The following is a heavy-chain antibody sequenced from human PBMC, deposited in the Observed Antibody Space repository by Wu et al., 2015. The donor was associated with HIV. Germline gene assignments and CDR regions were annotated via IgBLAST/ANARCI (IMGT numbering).Heavy chain of an antibody. CDR1: GGTFSYSA. J-gene: IGHJ6*02. CDR3: ARGSMGMDV. Sequence: QAQLVQSGAEVKKPGSSVKVSCKASGGTFSYSAIAWVRQAPGQGLEWMGRIIPIFGKTNYAQKFQGRVTITADESSTTAYMELSSLRSDDTAVYYCARGSMGMDVWGQGTTVTVSS. V-gene: IGHV1-69*13. CDR2: IIPIFGKT. D-gene: IGHD2-2*01.